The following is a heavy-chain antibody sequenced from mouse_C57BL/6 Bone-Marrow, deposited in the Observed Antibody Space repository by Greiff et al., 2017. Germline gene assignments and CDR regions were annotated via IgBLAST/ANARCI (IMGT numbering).Heavy chain of an antibody. V-gene: IGHV1-55*01. Sequence: QVQLKQPGAELVKPGASVKMSCKASGYTFTSYWITWVKQRPGQGLAWIGDIYPGSGSPNYNEKFKSKATLTVDTSSSTAYMQLSSRTSEDSAVYYCARRGWLLRDFDYWGQGTTLTVSS. CDR1: GYTFTSYW. CDR3: ARRGWLLRDFDY. D-gene: IGHD2-3*01. CDR2: IYPGSGSP. J-gene: IGHJ2*01.